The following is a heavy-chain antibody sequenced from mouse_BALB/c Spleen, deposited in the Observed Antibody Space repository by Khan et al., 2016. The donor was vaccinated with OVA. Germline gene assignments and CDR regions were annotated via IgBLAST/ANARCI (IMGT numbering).Heavy chain of an antibody. CDR3: ARIKKIVATYFDY. Sequence: QVQLQQPGAELVKAGASVKMSCKASGYTFTSYWMHWVKQRPGQGLEWFAETNPTNGRTYYNEKFKSKATLTEDKSSSPAYMLLSGQTFEDSAVYYCARIKKIVATYFDYWGQGTTLTVSS. J-gene: IGHJ2*01. V-gene: IGHV1S81*02. CDR2: TNPTNGRT. CDR1: GYTFTSYW. D-gene: IGHD1-1*01.